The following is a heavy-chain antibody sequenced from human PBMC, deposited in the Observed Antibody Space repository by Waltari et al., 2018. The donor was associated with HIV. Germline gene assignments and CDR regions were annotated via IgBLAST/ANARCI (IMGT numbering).Heavy chain of an antibody. J-gene: IGHJ6*02. CDR3: ARVVVGQLHFGMDV. V-gene: IGHV3-13*01. D-gene: IGHD1-7*01. CDR1: GVTLQPYD. CDR2: IGTTDDT. Sequence: EVQLVESGGGLVQPGGSLRLSGAASGVTLQPYDMNWVRQIRGKGLEWVSLIGTTDDTYYSGSVMGRFFISRDNAKNSLYLQMNSLRAEDTAVYYCARVVVGQLHFGMDVWGQGTAVIVSS.